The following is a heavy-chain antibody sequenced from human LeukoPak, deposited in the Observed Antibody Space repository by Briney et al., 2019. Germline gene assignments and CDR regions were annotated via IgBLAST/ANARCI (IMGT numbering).Heavy chain of an antibody. Sequence: SETLSLTCAVYGGSFSGYYWSWIRQPPGKGLGWMGEINHSGSTNYTPSLKSRVTISVDTSKNQFSLKLSSVTAADTAVYYCARVKVVVVPAAMDYWGQGTLVTVSS. CDR2: INHSGST. J-gene: IGHJ4*02. D-gene: IGHD2-2*01. V-gene: IGHV4-34*01. CDR3: ARVKVVVVPAAMDY. CDR1: GGSFSGYY.